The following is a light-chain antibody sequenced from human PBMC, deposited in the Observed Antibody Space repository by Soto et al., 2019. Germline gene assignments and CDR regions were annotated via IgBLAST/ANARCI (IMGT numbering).Light chain of an antibody. J-gene: IGKJ5*01. CDR2: AAS. V-gene: IGKV1D-16*01. CDR1: QGISSW. CDR3: QQYHTSSIT. Sequence: DIQMTQSPSSVSASVGDRVTITCRASQGISSWLAWYQQKPGKAPKLLIYAASSLQSGVPSRFSGTGSGTEFTLTIDRLQPDDFATYYCQQYHTSSITFGQGTRLEIK.